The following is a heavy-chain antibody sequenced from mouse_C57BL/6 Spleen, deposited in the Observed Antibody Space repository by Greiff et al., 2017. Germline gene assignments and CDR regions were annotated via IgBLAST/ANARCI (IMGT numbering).Heavy chain of an antibody. CDR1: GYTFTSYW. J-gene: IGHJ3*01. Sequence: QVQLKQPGAELVKPGASVKMSCKASGYTFTSYWITWVKQRPGQGLEWIGDIYPGSGSTNYNEKFKSKATLTVVTSSSTAYMQLSSLTSEDSAVYYCARGDSNAFAYWGQGTLVTVSA. CDR3: ARGDSNAFAY. D-gene: IGHD2-5*01. V-gene: IGHV1-55*01. CDR2: IYPGSGST.